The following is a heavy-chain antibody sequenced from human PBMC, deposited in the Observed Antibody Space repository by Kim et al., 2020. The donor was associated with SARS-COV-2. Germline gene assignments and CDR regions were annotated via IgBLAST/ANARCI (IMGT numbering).Heavy chain of an antibody. D-gene: IGHD3-16*01. J-gene: IGHJ2*01. CDR1: GFNFSSYG. CDR3: ARDQRGNSFGS. CDR2: VWYDGTTK. V-gene: IGHV3-33*01. Sequence: GGSLRLSCVASGFNFSSYGMHWVRQVPGKGLEWVAFVWYDGTTKYYGDSVRGRFTISRDNSKNTLYVQMKNLRAEDTAVYYCARDQRGNSFGSWGRGTLVTVSS.